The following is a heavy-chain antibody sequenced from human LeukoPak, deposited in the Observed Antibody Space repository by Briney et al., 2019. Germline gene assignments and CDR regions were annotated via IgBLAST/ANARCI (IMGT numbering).Heavy chain of an antibody. CDR2: IYHSGSP. J-gene: IGHJ4*02. CDR3: ARVNINNWHSCDY. V-gene: IGHV4-4*02. CDR1: GGSISSNNW. Sequence: SETLSLTCAVSGGSISSNNWWGWVRQPPGKGLEWIGEIYHSGSPNYNPSLKSRVTISVDKSRNHYSLNLSSVTAADTAVYYCARVNINNWHSCDYWGQGTLVTVSS. D-gene: IGHD1-1*01.